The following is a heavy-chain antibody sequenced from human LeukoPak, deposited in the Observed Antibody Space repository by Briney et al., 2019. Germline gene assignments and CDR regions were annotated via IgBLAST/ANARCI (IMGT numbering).Heavy chain of an antibody. J-gene: IGHJ4*02. D-gene: IGHD4-17*01. CDR3: AKGRPYGDYVSDFDY. CDR1: GFTFSDYY. CDR2: ISSSGHTI. Sequence: SGGSLRLSCAPSGFTFSDYYMSWIRQAPGKGLEWVSYISSSGHTIYCADSVKGRFTISRDNAKNSLYLQMNSLRAEDTAVYYCAKGRPYGDYVSDFDYWGQGTLVTVSS. V-gene: IGHV3-11*01.